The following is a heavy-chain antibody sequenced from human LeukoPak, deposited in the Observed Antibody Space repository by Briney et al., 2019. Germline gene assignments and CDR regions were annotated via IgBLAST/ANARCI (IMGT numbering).Heavy chain of an antibody. CDR2: IYSSGST. V-gene: IGHV4-4*07. J-gene: IGHJ4*02. CDR1: GGSISGYY. Sequence: SETLSLTCTVSGGSISGYYWSWIRQPAGKGLEWIGRIYSSGSTNYNPSLKSRVTMSVDTSKKQFSLKLSSVTAADTAVYFCARERYNTGWYSDYWGQGTLVTVSS. CDR3: ARERYNTGWYSDY. D-gene: IGHD6-19*01.